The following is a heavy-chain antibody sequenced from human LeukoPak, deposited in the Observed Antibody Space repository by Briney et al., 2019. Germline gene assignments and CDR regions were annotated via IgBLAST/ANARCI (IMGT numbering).Heavy chain of an antibody. D-gene: IGHD3-22*01. J-gene: IGHJ4*02. V-gene: IGHV4-31*03. Sequence: PSETLSLTCTVSGGSISSGGYYWSWIRQHPGKGLEWIGYIYYSGSTYYNPSLKSRVTISVDTSKNQFSLKLSSVTAADTAVYYCARSSSGYFHFDYWGQRTLVTVSS. CDR2: IYYSGST. CDR1: GGSISSGGYY. CDR3: ARSSSGYFHFDY.